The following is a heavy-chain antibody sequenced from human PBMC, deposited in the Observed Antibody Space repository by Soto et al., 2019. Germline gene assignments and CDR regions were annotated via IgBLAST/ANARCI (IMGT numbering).Heavy chain of an antibody. J-gene: IGHJ4*02. CDR1: GFTFSSYG. V-gene: IGHV3-23*01. CDR3: ARTPSSIVATTSAYFDY. D-gene: IGHD5-12*01. Sequence: GGSLRLSCAASGFTFSSYGMSWVRQAPGKGLEWVSAISGSGGSTYYADSVKGRFTISRDNSKNTLYLQMNSLRAEDTAVYYCARTPSSIVATTSAYFDYWGQGTLVTVSS. CDR2: ISGSGGST.